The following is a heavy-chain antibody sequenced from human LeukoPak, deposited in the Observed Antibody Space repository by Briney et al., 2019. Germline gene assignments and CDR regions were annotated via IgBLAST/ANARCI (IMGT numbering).Heavy chain of an antibody. D-gene: IGHD6-19*01. Sequence: ASVKVSCKASGGTFSSYAISWVRQAPGQGLEWMGRIIPILGIANYAQKFQGRVTITADKSTSTAYMELSSLRSEDTAVYYRARAGAVAGTYDAFDIWGQGTMVTVSS. CDR2: IIPILGIA. CDR1: GGTFSSYA. V-gene: IGHV1-69*04. CDR3: ARAGAVAGTYDAFDI. J-gene: IGHJ3*02.